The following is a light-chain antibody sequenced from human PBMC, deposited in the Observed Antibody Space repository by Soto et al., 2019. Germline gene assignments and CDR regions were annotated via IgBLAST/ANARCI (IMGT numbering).Light chain of an antibody. CDR2: EVS. V-gene: IGLV2-14*01. CDR3: TSYTIDNRSYV. J-gene: IGLJ1*01. Sequence: QSALTQPASVSGSPGQSITISCTGTSSDVGAYTSVSWYHQHPGKAHKLMIYEVSNRPSGVSNRFSGSKSANTAALTIFGLQAEDEAYYYCTSYTIDNRSYVFGTGTKLTVL. CDR1: SSDVGAYTS.